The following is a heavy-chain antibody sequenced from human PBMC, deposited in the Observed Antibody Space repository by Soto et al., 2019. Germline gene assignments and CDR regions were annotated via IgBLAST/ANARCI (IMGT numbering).Heavy chain of an antibody. J-gene: IGHJ6*04. D-gene: IGHD2-15*01. Sequence: GGSLRLSCAASGFTVSSKYMTWVRQAPGKGLEWVSLIQSGGTTYYADSVKGRFTISRDTSENTLHLQMDSLRVEDTAVYYCARDVFFCDGGRCYGIPLDVGGKGTRVTFSS. CDR2: IQSGGTT. CDR3: ARDVFFCDGGRCYGIPLDV. V-gene: IGHV3-66*01. CDR1: GFTVSSKY.